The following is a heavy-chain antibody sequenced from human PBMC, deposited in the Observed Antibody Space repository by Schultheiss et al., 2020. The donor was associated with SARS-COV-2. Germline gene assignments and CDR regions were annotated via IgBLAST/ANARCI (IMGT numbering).Heavy chain of an antibody. Sequence: SETLSLTCTVSGDSISSSYWSWIRQPAGKGLEWIGYIYHTGSTYYNPSLKSRVTISVDTSKNQFSLKLSSVTAADTAVYYCARDLYGMDVWGQGTTVTVSS. V-gene: IGHV4-59*06. CDR3: ARDLYGMDV. CDR2: IYHTGST. D-gene: IGHD5-24*01. J-gene: IGHJ6*02. CDR1: GDSISSSY.